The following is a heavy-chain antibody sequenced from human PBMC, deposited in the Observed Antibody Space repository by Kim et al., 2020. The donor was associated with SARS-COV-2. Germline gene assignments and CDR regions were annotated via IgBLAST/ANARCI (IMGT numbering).Heavy chain of an antibody. Sequence: SETLSLTCTVSGGSVSSSNYYWGWIRQPPGKGLEWIGNIYYTGDTYYNPSLQSRVTISVDTSKNHFSLKLSSLTAADTAVYYCARLEYSSSSRLFDPWGQGTRVTVSS. J-gene: IGHJ5*02. V-gene: IGHV4-39*02. CDR3: ARLEYSSSSRLFDP. D-gene: IGHD6-6*01. CDR2: IYYTGDT. CDR1: GGSVSSSNYY.